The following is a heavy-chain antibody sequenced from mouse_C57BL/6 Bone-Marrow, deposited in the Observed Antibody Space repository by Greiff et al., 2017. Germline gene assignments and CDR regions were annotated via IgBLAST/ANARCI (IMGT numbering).Heavy chain of an antibody. V-gene: IGHV1-82*01. CDR1: GYAFSSSW. CDR3: ARSVWLWLRRSGFAY. Sequence: QVQLQQSGPELVKPGASVTISCKASGYAFSSSWMNWVKQRPGQGLEWIGRIYPGDGDTTYNGKFKGKATLTADKSSSTAYMQLSSLTSADSAVFFCARSVWLWLRRSGFAYWGQGTLVTVSA. J-gene: IGHJ3*01. D-gene: IGHD2-2*01. CDR2: IYPGDGDT.